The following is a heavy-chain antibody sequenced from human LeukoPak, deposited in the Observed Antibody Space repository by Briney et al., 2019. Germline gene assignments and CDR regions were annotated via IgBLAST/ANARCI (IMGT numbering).Heavy chain of an antibody. J-gene: IGHJ4*02. Sequence: PSETLSLTCTVSGGSISSYYWCWIRQPPGKGLEWIGYIYYSGSTNYNPSLKSRVTISVDTSKNQFSLKLSSVTAADTAVYYCARDRGSGWYETAFDYWGQGTLVTVSS. CDR2: IYYSGST. CDR3: ARDRGSGWYETAFDY. V-gene: IGHV4-59*01. CDR1: GGSISSYY. D-gene: IGHD6-19*01.